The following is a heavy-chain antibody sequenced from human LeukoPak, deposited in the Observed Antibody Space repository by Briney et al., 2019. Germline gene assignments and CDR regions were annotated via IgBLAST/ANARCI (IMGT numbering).Heavy chain of an antibody. D-gene: IGHD3-10*01. CDR3: AHSEDYYGSVDAFDV. J-gene: IGHJ3*01. V-gene: IGHV2-5*02. Sequence: SGPTLVNPTQTLTLTCTFSGFSLSTSGVGVGWIRQPPGKALEWLAFIYWDDDKRYSPSLKSRLTITKDTSKNQVVLTMTNVDPVDTATYYCAHSEDYYGSVDAFDVWGQGTMVTVSS. CDR2: IYWDDDK. CDR1: GFSLSTSGVG.